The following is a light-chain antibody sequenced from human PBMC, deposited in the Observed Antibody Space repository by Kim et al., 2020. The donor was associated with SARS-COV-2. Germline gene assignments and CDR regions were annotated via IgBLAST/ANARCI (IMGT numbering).Light chain of an antibody. J-gene: IGLJ3*02. Sequence: GSPGQTASITCSGDKLGDKYVCWYQQKPSQSPVRVIYEDSRRPSGIPERFLGSSSGNTATLTISGTQAMDEADYYCQAWDSSTGVFGGGTQLTVL. CDR3: QAWDSSTGV. CDR2: EDS. V-gene: IGLV3-1*01. CDR1: KLGDKY.